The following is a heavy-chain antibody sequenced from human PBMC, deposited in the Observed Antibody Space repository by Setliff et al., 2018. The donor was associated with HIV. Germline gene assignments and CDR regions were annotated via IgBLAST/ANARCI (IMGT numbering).Heavy chain of an antibody. V-gene: IGHV4-61*10. Sequence: SETLSLTCTVSDDSFSSSSFHWSWIRQPAGKGLEWIGQIDASGPTKYSPSLKSRVTISVETSRKEFFLKLNSVTVADTAIYYCAGYTTAWFAPYWGQGTLVTVSS. CDR3: AGYTTAWFAPY. D-gene: IGHD6-19*01. CDR1: DDSFSSSSFH. CDR2: IDASGPT. J-gene: IGHJ4*02.